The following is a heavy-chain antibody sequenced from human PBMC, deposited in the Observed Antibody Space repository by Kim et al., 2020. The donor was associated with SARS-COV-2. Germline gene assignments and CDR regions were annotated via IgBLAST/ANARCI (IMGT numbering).Heavy chain of an antibody. Sequence: SETLSLTCTVSGGSISSYYWRWIRQPPGKGLGWVGLMDYSGRTKYNPALKSRISISVDTSKNQFSLKLSAVTAADTAVYCCARAAIFGTWDYWGQGTLVPVSS. CDR1: GGSISSYY. V-gene: IGHV4-59*01. D-gene: IGHD3-3*01. CDR2: MDYSGRT. CDR3: ARAAIFGTWDY. J-gene: IGHJ4*02.